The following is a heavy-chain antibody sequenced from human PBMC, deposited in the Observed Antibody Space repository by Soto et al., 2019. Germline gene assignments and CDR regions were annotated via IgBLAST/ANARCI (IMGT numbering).Heavy chain of an antibody. CDR2: IYHSGST. CDR1: GYSISSGYY. CDR3: ARSPVSYDSSGYNDY. J-gene: IGHJ4*02. D-gene: IGHD3-22*01. Sequence: TSETLSLTCAVSGYSISSGYYWGWIRQPPGKGLEWIGSIYHSGSTYYNPSLKSRVTISVDTSKNQFSLKLSSVTAADTAVYYCARSPVSYDSSGYNDYWGQGTLVTVSS. V-gene: IGHV4-38-2*01.